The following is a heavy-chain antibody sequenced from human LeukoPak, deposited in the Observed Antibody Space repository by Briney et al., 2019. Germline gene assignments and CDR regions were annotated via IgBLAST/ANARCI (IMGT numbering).Heavy chain of an antibody. J-gene: IGHJ4*02. D-gene: IGHD2-2*01. V-gene: IGHV1-2*02. CDR1: GYTFTGYY. CDR2: MNPNSGDT. Sequence: ASVKVSCKASGYTFTGYYMHWVRQAPGQGLEWMGWMNPNSGDTSYAQKFQGRVTMTRDTPISTAYMELSRLRFDDTAVYYCSRRRIDCSSTSCYVDYWGQGTLVTVSS. CDR3: SRRRIDCSSTSCYVDY.